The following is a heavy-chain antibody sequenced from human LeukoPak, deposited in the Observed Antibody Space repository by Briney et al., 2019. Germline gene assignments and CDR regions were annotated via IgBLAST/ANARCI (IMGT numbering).Heavy chain of an antibody. J-gene: IGHJ4*02. Sequence: GGSLRLSCAASGFTFSSYSINWVRQAPGKGLEWVAFIRYDGSNKYYADSVKGRFTISRDDSKNTLYLQMNSLRAEDTAVYYCANTGNSRGAYWGQGTLVTVSS. CDR1: GFTFSSYS. CDR3: ANTGNSRGAY. D-gene: IGHD2/OR15-2a*01. CDR2: IRYDGSNK. V-gene: IGHV3-30*02.